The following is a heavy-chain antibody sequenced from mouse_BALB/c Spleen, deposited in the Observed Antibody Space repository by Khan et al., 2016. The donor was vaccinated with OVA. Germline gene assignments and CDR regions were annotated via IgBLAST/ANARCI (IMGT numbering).Heavy chain of an antibody. CDR1: GFSLTSYA. V-gene: IGHV2-6-2*01. CDR3: ARHQFPLSMDS. Sequence: VQLQESGPDLVAPSQSLSITCTVSGFSLTSYAIHWVRQPPGKGLEWLVVIWSDGRTTYNSALKSRLSISKDNSKSQVFLKINSLQTDDTAMYYCARHQFPLSMDSWGQGISVTVSS. J-gene: IGHJ4*01. CDR2: IWSDGRT.